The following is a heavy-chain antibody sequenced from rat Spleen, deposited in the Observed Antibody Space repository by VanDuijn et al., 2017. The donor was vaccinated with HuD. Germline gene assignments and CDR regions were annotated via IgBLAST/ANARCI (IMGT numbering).Heavy chain of an antibody. D-gene: IGHD1-2*01. Sequence: EVQLVESDGGLVQPGRSLKLSCAASGFTFSDYYMAWVRQAPKKGLDWVAYINLDGGITHYPDPVKGRFTISRDNAKSTLYLQMDSLRSEDTATYYCTTRPYYSSLNWFPYWGQGTLVTVSS. V-gene: IGHV5-20*01. CDR3: TTRPYYSSLNWFPY. J-gene: IGHJ3*01. CDR1: GFTFSDYY. CDR2: INLDGGIT.